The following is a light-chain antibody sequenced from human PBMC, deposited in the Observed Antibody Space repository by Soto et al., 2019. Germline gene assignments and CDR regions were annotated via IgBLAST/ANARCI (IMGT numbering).Light chain of an antibody. CDR3: QQSYRNPRT. CDR2: SAS. CDR1: QSISNF. J-gene: IGKJ1*01. V-gene: IGKV1-39*01. Sequence: DIQITHCPSFLSASAGDRVTIFCRASQSISNFLHWYQQNPGKAPKLLIYSASNLESGVPPRFGASGSGTDFTLTISSLQPEDFATYYCQQSYRNPRTFGLGTKVDIK.